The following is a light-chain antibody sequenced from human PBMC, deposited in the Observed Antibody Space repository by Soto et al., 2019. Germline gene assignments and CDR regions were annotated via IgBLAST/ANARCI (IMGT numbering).Light chain of an antibody. Sequence: QSALTQPPSAAGSPGQSVTISCTGTSSDVGDYNYVSWDQQHPGKAPKRIIYEVTKRPSGVPDRFSGSKSGNTASLTVSGLQTEDEADYYCRSALAFGTGTKLTVL. J-gene: IGLJ1*01. CDR1: SSDVGDYNY. CDR2: EVT. CDR3: RSALA. V-gene: IGLV2-8*01.